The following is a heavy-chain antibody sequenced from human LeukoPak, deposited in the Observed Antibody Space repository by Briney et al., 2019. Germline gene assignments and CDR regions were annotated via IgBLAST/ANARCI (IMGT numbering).Heavy chain of an antibody. CDR2: IKEDGRET. Sequence: PGGSLRLSCVASGFTFSDYWMSWVRQAPGKGLEWVANIKEDGRETYYLDSVKGRFTISRDNAKNSLDLQMNSLRVEDTAISYCARGQNVRPSAFFDSWGQGTLVTVSS. CDR1: GFTFSDYW. D-gene: IGHD6-6*01. V-gene: IGHV3-7*01. J-gene: IGHJ4*02. CDR3: ARGQNVRPSAFFDS.